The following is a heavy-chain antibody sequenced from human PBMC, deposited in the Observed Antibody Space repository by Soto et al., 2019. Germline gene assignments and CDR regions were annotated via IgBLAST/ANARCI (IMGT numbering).Heavy chain of an antibody. CDR1: GFTFSSYA. D-gene: IGHD3-10*01. V-gene: IGHV3-30-3*01. Sequence: GGSLRLSCAASGFTFSSYAMHWVRQAPGKGLEWVAVISYDGSNKYYADSVKGRFTISRDNSKNTLYLQMNSLRAEDTAVYYCARDHTVTYGSGSYSQGHYYYGMDVWGQGTTVTVSS. J-gene: IGHJ6*02. CDR2: ISYDGSNK. CDR3: ARDHTVTYGSGSYSQGHYYYGMDV.